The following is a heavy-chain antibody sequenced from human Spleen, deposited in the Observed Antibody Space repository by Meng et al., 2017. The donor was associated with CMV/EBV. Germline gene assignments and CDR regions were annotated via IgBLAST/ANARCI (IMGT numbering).Heavy chain of an antibody. V-gene: IGHV3-74*01. J-gene: IGHJ6*02. CDR2: INEDGSRT. CDR1: GFTLSRYW. CDR3: AGSEAGMDV. Sequence: GESLKISCAASGFTLSRYWMHWVRQAPGKGLVWVSRINEDGSRTDYADSVKGRFTISRDNAKNSLYLQMNSLRVEDTAVYYGAGSEAGMDVWGQGTTVTVSS.